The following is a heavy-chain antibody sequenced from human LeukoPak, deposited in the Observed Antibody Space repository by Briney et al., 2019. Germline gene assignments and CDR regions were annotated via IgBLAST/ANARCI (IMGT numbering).Heavy chain of an antibody. Sequence: PGGSLRLSCAASGFTFSSYAMSWVRRAPGKGLEWVSAISGSGGSTYYADSVKGRFTISRDNSKNTLYLQMNSLRAEDTAVYYCARMTTVVTPFDYWGQGILVTVSS. V-gene: IGHV3-23*01. J-gene: IGHJ4*02. CDR1: GFTFSSYA. CDR2: ISGSGGST. D-gene: IGHD4-23*01. CDR3: ARMTTVVTPFDY.